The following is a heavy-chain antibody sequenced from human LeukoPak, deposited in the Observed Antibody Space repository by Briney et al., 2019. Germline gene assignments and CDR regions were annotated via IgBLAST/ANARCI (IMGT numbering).Heavy chain of an antibody. Sequence: GASVRVSCETSGFTFTTYTMHWVRQAPGQRLEWMGGINAADGNTQYSEKFQGRVTITRDTSTSTAYMELTSLRSEDTAVYYCVRGAHIRVAVASTFDPWGQGTLGTVPS. CDR2: INAADGNT. CDR3: VRGAHIRVAVASTFDP. V-gene: IGHV1-3*01. J-gene: IGHJ5*02. D-gene: IGHD6-19*01. CDR1: GFTFTTYT.